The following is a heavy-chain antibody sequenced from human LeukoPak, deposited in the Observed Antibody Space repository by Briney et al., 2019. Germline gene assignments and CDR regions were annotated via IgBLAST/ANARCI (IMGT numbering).Heavy chain of an antibody. J-gene: IGHJ6*02. V-gene: IGHV3-21*01. D-gene: IGHD4-11*01. Sequence: GGSLRLSCAASGLIFSSYSMNWVRPAPGKGLEWVSSISRSRSYIYYADSVKGRFTISRDNAKNSLYLQMNSLRAEDTAVYYCARDKYVGTTSNYYYYGMDVWGQGTTVTVSS. CDR2: ISRSRSYI. CDR1: GLIFSSYS. CDR3: ARDKYVGTTSNYYYYGMDV.